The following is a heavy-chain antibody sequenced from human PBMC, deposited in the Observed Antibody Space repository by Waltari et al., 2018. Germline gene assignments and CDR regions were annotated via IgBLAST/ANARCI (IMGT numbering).Heavy chain of an antibody. J-gene: IGHJ4*02. Sequence: QVQLVQSGAEVKKPGASVKVSCKASGYTFIGYSLHWVRQAPGQGLEWMGWINPNGGGTYYASNFQGRVTMTRVTSISTAYMDLNRLTFDDTAVYYCARDWGSGYSVGDFWGQGTLVTVSS. V-gene: IGHV1-2*02. CDR1: GYTFIGYS. CDR2: INPNGGGT. D-gene: IGHD5-12*01. CDR3: ARDWGSGYSVGDF.